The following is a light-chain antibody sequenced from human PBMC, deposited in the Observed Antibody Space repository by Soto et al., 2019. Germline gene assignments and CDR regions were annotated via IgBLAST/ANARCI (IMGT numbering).Light chain of an antibody. CDR3: QQRSNWPRT. CDR1: QSVSSY. J-gene: IGKJ4*01. Sequence: EIVLTQSPATLSLSPGEGATLSCRASQSVSSYLGWYQQKPGQAPRLLIYDASNRATGIPARFSGSGSGTDFTLTISSLEPEDFAVYYCQQRSNWPRTFGGGTKVEI. CDR2: DAS. V-gene: IGKV3-11*01.